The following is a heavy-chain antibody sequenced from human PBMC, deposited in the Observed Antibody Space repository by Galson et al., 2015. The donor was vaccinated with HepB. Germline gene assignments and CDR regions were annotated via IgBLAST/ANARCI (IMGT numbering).Heavy chain of an antibody. V-gene: IGHV3-11*01. D-gene: IGHD6-19*01. J-gene: IGHJ3*02. CDR1: GFTFSDYY. Sequence: SLRLSCAASGFTFSDYYMSWIRQAPGKGLEWVSYISSSGSTIYYADSVKGRFTISRDNAKNSLYLQMNSLRAEDTAVYYCARDHSSGWYAAFDIWGQGTMVTVSS. CDR3: ARDHSSGWYAAFDI. CDR2: ISSSGSTI.